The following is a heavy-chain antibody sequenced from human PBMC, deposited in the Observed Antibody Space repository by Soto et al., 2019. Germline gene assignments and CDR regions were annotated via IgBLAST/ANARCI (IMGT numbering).Heavy chain of an antibody. J-gene: IGHJ5*02. D-gene: IGHD3-10*02. CDR3: ATNMLA. Sequence: AESLKISRKGSGNSFTSYWISWARQMPGKGLEWMGGIDTSASYPNYSQSFQGHVPIPADKYISTAYLQWSSLKASDTAMYYCATNMLAWGQGTLVTFS. CDR2: IDTSASYP. CDR1: GNSFTSYW. V-gene: IGHV5-10-1*01.